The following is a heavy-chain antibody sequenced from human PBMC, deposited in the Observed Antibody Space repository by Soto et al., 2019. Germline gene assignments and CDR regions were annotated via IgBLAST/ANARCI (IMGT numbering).Heavy chain of an antibody. J-gene: IGHJ3*02. D-gene: IGHD4-17*01. CDR2: IRSKAYGGTT. CDR3: TVLTVTYANAFDI. V-gene: IGHV3-49*03. CDR1: GFTFGDYA. Sequence: GGSLRLSCTASGFTFGDYAMSWFRQAPGKGLEWVGFIRSKAYGGTTEYAASVKGRFTISRDDSKSIAYLQMNSLKTEDTAVYYCTVLTVTYANAFDIWGQGTMVTVSS.